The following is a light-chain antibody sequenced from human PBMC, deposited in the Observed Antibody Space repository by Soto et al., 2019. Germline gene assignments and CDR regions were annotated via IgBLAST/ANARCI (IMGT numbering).Light chain of an antibody. V-gene: IGKV3-15*01. J-gene: IGKJ4*01. CDR1: QSVGTN. CDR3: QQSKNWPPLT. CDR2: DAS. Sequence: EVVMTQSPATLSVSPGERATLSCRASQSVGTNLAWYQQKPGQPPRLLSYDASTRATGIPARFSGSGSGTEFTRTISSLQSEDFAVYYCQQSKNWPPLTFGGGTKVDIK.